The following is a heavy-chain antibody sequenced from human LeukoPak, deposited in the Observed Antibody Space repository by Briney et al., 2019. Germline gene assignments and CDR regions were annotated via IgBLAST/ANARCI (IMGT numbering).Heavy chain of an antibody. D-gene: IGHD4-17*01. CDR3: ATRTVMTTVPHCWFDP. V-gene: IGHV4-38-2*02. Sequence: SETLSLTCTVSGYSISSGYYWGWIRQPPGKGLEWIGSIYHSGSTYYNPSLKSRVTISVDTSKNQFSLKLSSVTAADTAVYYCATRTVMTTVPHCWFDPWGQGTLVTVSS. CDR2: IYHSGST. CDR1: GYSISSGYY. J-gene: IGHJ5*02.